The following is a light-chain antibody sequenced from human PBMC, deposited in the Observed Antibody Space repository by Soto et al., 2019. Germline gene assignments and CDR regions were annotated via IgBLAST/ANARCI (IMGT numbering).Light chain of an antibody. V-gene: IGKV3D-20*01. CDR1: QSVSSSY. CDR2: DAS. CDR3: QQYGSSPLT. J-gene: IGKJ4*01. Sequence: EIVLTQSPATLSLSPGERATLSCGVSQSVSSSYLAWYQQKPGLAPRLLIYDASSRATGIPDRFSGSGSGTDFPLTISRLEPEDFAVYYCQQYGSSPLTFGGGTKVEIK.